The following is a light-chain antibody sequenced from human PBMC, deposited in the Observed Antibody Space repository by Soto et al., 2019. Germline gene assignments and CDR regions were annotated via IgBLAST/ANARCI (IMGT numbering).Light chain of an antibody. V-gene: IGKV4-1*01. CDR1: QSVLYSSNNKNY. Sequence: DIVMTQSPDSLAVSLGERATINCKSSQSVLYSSNNKNYLAWYQQKPGQPPKLLIYWASTRESGVPDRFSGSGSGTAFTLTISSLQAEDVAVYYGQQYYSPPYTFGQGTKLEIK. CDR3: QQYYSPPYT. J-gene: IGKJ2*01. CDR2: WAS.